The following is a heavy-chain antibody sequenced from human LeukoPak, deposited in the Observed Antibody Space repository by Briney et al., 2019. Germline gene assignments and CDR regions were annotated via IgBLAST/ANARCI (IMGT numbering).Heavy chain of an antibody. CDR1: GGSISSSNW. CDR3: ARTLPDCSSTSCYSPVYNWFDP. V-gene: IGHV4-4*02. CDR2: IYHSGST. D-gene: IGHD2-2*02. Sequence: PSETLSLTCAVSGGSISSSNWWSWVRQPPGKGLEWIGEIYHSGSTYYNPSLKSRVTISVDRSKNQFSLKLSSVTAADTAVYYCARTLPDCSSTSCYSPVYNWFDPWGQGTLVTVSS. J-gene: IGHJ5*02.